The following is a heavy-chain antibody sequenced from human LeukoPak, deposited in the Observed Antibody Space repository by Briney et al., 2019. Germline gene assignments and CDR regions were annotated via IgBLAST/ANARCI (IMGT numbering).Heavy chain of an antibody. D-gene: IGHD3-10*01. CDR2: INHSGST. CDR3: ARLLWFGEYGNWFDP. CDR1: GGSISSSSYY. Sequence: PSETLSLTCTVSGGSISSSSYYWSWIRQPPGTGLEWIGEINHSGSTNYNPSLKSRVTISVDTSKNQFSLKLSSVTAADTAVYYCARLLWFGEYGNWFDPWGQGTLVTVSS. J-gene: IGHJ5*02. V-gene: IGHV4-39*07.